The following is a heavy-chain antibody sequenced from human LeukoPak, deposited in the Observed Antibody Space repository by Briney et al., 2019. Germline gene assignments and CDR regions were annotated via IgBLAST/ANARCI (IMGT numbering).Heavy chain of an antibody. CDR1: GYTFTSYV. CDR2: ISAYNGNT. J-gene: IGHJ6*03. CDR3: ARSLWFGESYYMDV. V-gene: IGHV1-18*01. Sequence: ASVKVSCKASGYTFTSYVISWVRQAPGQGLEWMGWISAYNGNTNYAQKLQGRVTMTTDTSTSTAYMELRSLRSDDTAVYYCARSLWFGESYYMDVWGKGTTVTVSS. D-gene: IGHD3-10*01.